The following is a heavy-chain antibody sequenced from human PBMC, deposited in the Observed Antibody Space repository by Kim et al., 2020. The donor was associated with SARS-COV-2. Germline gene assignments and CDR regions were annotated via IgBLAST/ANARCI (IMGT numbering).Heavy chain of an antibody. CDR1: GGSISSSSYY. V-gene: IGHV4-39*01. Sequence: SETLSLTCTVSGGSISSSSYYWGWIRQPPGKGLEWIGSIYYSGSTYYNPSLKSRVTISVDTSKNQFSLKLSSVTAADTAVYYCASLVDATFDIWGQGTMVTVSS. D-gene: IGHD2-15*01. CDR3: ASLVDATFDI. CDR2: IYYSGST. J-gene: IGHJ3*02.